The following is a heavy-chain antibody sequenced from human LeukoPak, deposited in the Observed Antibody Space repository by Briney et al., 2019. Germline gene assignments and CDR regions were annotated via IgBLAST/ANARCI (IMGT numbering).Heavy chain of an antibody. V-gene: IGHV3-23*01. CDR1: GFSVNTNY. D-gene: IGHD2-21*01. Sequence: GGSLRLSCVASGFSVNTNYMTWVRQAPGKGLEWVSAISGSGGSTYYADSVKGRFTISRDNSKNTLYLQMNSLRAEDTAVYYCATGGHVVIALPDAFDIWGQGTMVTVSS. CDR2: ISGSGGST. J-gene: IGHJ3*02. CDR3: ATGGHVVIALPDAFDI.